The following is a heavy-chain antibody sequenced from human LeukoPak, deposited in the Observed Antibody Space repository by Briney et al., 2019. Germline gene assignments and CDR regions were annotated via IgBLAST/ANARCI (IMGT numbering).Heavy chain of an antibody. CDR1: GGSITNSY. D-gene: IGHD1-1*01. J-gene: IGHJ3*02. V-gene: IGHV4-59*01. Sequence: SETLSLTCTISGGSITNSYWNWIRQSPGKGLEWIGYINYSGSTNYNPSLKSRVTISVDTSKNQFSLKLSSVTAADTAVYFCARDPLSTNDFDIWGQGTMVTVSS. CDR3: ARDPLSTNDFDI. CDR2: INYSGST.